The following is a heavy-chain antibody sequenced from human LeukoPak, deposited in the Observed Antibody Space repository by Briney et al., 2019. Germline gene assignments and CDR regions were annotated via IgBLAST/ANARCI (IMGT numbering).Heavy chain of an antibody. CDR1: GGTFSSYA. D-gene: IGHD6-19*01. Sequence: ASVKVSCKASGGTFSSYAISWVRQAPGQGLEWMGGIVPIFGTANYAQKFQGRVTITADESTSTAYMELSSLRSEDTAVYYCAREGLAVAGTGDYWGQGTLVTVSS. V-gene: IGHV1-69*13. J-gene: IGHJ4*02. CDR2: IVPIFGTA. CDR3: AREGLAVAGTGDY.